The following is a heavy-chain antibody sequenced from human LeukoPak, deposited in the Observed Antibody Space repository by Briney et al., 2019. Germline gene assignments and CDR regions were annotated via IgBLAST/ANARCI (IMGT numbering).Heavy chain of an antibody. D-gene: IGHD3-22*01. J-gene: IGHJ5*02. CDR2: IWYDGSNK. CDR1: GFTFSSYG. Sequence: GGSLRLSCAASGFTFSSYGMHWVRQAPGKGLEWVAVIWYDGSNKYYADSVKGRFTISRDNSKNTLYLQMNSLRAEDTAVYHCARGSYYYDSSGYYQFDPWGQGTLVTVSS. V-gene: IGHV3-33*01. CDR3: ARGSYYYDSSGYYQFDP.